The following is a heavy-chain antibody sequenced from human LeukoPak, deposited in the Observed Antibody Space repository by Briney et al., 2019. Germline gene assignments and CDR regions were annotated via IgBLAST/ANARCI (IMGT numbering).Heavy chain of an antibody. J-gene: IGHJ5*02. Sequence: PGGSLRLSCEASGFPFSTFWMIWVRQAPGKGLEGGAKIQQDGSGEQYVDSVKGRFTISKDNGKNSLYLQMNSLRVEDTGVYYCAGENWSRFDPWGQGTLVTVSS. CDR1: GFPFSTFW. V-gene: IGHV3-7*01. D-gene: IGHD1-1*01. CDR3: AGENWSRFDP. CDR2: IQQDGSGE.